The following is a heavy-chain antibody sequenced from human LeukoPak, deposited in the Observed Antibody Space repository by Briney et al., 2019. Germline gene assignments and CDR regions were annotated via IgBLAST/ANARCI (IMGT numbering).Heavy chain of an antibody. Sequence: GGSLRLSCAASGFTFSSYAMSWVRQAPGKGLEWVSAIGGSGGSTYYADSVKGRFTISRDNSKNTLYLQMNSLRAEDTAVYYCASNLPIQLWLRTFDYWGQGTLVTVSS. V-gene: IGHV3-23*01. CDR1: GFTFSSYA. J-gene: IGHJ4*02. D-gene: IGHD5-18*01. CDR2: IGGSGGST. CDR3: ASNLPIQLWLRTFDY.